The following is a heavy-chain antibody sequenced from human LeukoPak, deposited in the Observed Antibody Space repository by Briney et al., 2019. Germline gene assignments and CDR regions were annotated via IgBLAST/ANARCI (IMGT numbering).Heavy chain of an antibody. CDR3: ARAVDGY. J-gene: IGHJ4*02. V-gene: IGHV3-7*01. CDR1: GFTFSSYA. Sequence: PGRSLRLSCAASGFTFSSYAMSWVRQAPGKGLEWVANIKQDGSEKYYVDSVKGRFTISRDNAKNSLYLQMNSLRAEDTAVYYCARAVDGYWGQGTLVTVSS. D-gene: IGHD2-15*01. CDR2: IKQDGSEK.